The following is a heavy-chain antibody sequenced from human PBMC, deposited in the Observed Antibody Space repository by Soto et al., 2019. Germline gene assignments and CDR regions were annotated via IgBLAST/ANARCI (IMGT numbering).Heavy chain of an antibody. Sequence: GGSLRLSCAASGFTFSSYAMSWVRQAPGKGLEWVSAISGSGGSTYYADSVKGRFTISRDNSKNTLYLQMNSLRAEDTAVYYCAKDREHYDSSGYTLVLYYFDYWGQGAVITFYS. D-gene: IGHD3-22*01. CDR3: AKDREHYDSSGYTLVLYYFDY. J-gene: IGHJ4*02. CDR1: GFTFSSYA. CDR2: ISGSGGST. V-gene: IGHV3-23*01.